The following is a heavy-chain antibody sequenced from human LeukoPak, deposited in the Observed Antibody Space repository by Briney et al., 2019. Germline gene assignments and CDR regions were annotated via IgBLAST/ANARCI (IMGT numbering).Heavy chain of an antibody. CDR3: ARGDGSRLTSQYFQH. D-gene: IGHD6-13*01. V-gene: IGHV3-7*01. CDR1: GFTFSSYW. J-gene: IGHJ1*01. CDR2: IKQDGSEE. Sequence: SGGSLRLSCAASGFTFSSYWMSWVRQAPGKGLEWVANIKQDGSEEYYVDSVKGRFTISRDNAKNSQYLQMNGLRVEDTAVYYCARGDGSRLTSQYFQHWGQGNLVIVSS.